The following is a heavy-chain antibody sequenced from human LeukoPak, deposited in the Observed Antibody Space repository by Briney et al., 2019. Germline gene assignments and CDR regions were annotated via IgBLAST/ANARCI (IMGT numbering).Heavy chain of an antibody. D-gene: IGHD5-12*01. V-gene: IGHV3-23*01. J-gene: IGHJ6*03. CDR1: GFTFSSYA. CDR2: ISGSGGST. CDR3: AKGGVLYYYYMDV. Sequence: GGSLRLSCAASGFTFSSYAVSWVRQAPGKGLEWVSAISGSGGSTYYADSVKGRFTISRDNSKNTLYLQMNSLRAEDTAVYYCAKGGVLYYYYMDVWGKGTTVTVSS.